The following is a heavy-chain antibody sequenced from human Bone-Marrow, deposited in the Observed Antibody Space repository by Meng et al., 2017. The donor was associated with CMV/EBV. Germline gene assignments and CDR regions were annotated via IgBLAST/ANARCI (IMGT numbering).Heavy chain of an antibody. J-gene: IGHJ4*02. Sequence: GESLKISCAASGFTFSSYAMHWVRQAPGKGLEWVAVISYDGSNKYYADSVKGRFTISRDNSKNTLYLQMNSLRAEDTAVYYCARGRHYTGSAHIDDWGQGTLVTVSS. V-gene: IGHV3-30-3*01. D-gene: IGHD2-8*02. CDR3: ARGRHYTGSAHIDD. CDR1: GFTFSSYA. CDR2: ISYDGSNK.